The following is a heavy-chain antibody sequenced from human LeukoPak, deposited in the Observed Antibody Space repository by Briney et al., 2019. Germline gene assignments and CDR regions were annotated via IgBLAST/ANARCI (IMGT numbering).Heavy chain of an antibody. CDR3: AKIGRDIVVVVAATHFDY. Sequence: PGGSLRLSCAASGFTFSSYAMSWVRQAPGKGLEWVSAISGSGGSTYYADSVNGRFTISRDNSKNTLYLQMNSLRAEDTAVYYCAKIGRDIVVVVAATHFDYWGQGTLVTVSS. CDR1: GFTFSSYA. D-gene: IGHD2-15*01. V-gene: IGHV3-23*01. J-gene: IGHJ4*02. CDR2: ISGSGGST.